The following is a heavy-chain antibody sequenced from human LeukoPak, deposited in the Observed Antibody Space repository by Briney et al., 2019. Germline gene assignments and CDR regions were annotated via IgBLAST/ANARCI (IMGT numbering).Heavy chain of an antibody. Sequence: GGSLRLSCAASGFTFSSYEMNWVRQAPGKGLEWVSAISGSGGDRYYADSVKGRFTISRDNSKNTVYLQMNSLRADDTAIYYCAKDRQRGNYFRNYYYYMDVWGKGTTVTVSS. CDR3: AKDRQRGNYFRNYYYYMDV. CDR1: GFTFSSYE. CDR2: ISGSGGDR. V-gene: IGHV3-23*01. D-gene: IGHD1-26*01. J-gene: IGHJ6*03.